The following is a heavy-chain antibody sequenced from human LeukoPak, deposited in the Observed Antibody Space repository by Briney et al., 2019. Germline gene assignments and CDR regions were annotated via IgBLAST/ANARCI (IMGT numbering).Heavy chain of an antibody. CDR3: ARDRNYDFWSGYTNWFDP. V-gene: IGHV4-61*02. J-gene: IGHJ5*02. Sequence: SQTLSLTCTVYGGSISSGSYYWSWIRQPAGKGLEWIGRIYTSGSTNYNPSLKSRVTISVDTSKNQFSLKLSSVTAADTAVYYCARDRNYDFWSGYTNWFDPWGQGTLVTVSS. CDR1: GGSISSGSYY. D-gene: IGHD3-3*01. CDR2: IYTSGST.